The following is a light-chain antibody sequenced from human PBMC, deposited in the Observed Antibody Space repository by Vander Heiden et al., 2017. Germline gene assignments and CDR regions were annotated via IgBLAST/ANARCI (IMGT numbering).Light chain of an antibody. V-gene: IGKV1-39*01. Sequence: DIQMTQSPSSLSASVGDRVTITCRASQSISSYLNWYQQKPGKAPKLLIYAASSLQSGVPSRFSGSGYGKDFTLTISSLQPEDFATYYCQQSDSTPPWTFGQGTKVEIK. CDR1: QSISSY. CDR3: QQSDSTPPWT. J-gene: IGKJ1*01. CDR2: AAS.